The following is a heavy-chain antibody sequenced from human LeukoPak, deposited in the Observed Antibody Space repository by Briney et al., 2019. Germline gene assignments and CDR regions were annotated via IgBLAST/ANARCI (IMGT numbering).Heavy chain of an antibody. CDR2: ISGSGGTT. D-gene: IGHD3-10*01. CDR3: ARVPDYYGSGSYEGY. CDR1: GFTFSSYA. V-gene: IGHV3-23*01. J-gene: IGHJ4*02. Sequence: GGSLRLSCAASGFTFSSYAMNWVRQAPGKGLEWVSTISGSGGTTYYADSVKGRFTISRDNAKNSLYLQMNSLRAEDTAVYYCARVPDYYGSGSYEGYWGQGTLVTVSS.